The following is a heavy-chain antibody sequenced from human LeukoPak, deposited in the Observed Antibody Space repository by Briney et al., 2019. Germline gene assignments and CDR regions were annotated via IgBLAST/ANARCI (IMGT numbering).Heavy chain of an antibody. CDR3: AKDHEPSDILTGYYGVDY. V-gene: IGHV3-64*01. Sequence: GGSLRLSCAASGFTFSSYAMHWVRQAPGKGLEYVSAISSNGGSTYYANSVKGRFTISRDNSKNTLYLQMNSLRAEDTAVYYCAKDHEPSDILTGYYGVDYWGQGTLVTVSS. CDR2: ISSNGGST. D-gene: IGHD3-9*01. J-gene: IGHJ4*02. CDR1: GFTFSSYA.